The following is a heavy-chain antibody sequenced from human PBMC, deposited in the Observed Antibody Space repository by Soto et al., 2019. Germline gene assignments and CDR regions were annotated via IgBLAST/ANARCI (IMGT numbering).Heavy chain of an antibody. CDR2: IYHSGST. D-gene: IGHD3-3*01. CDR3: ARGGDYDFWSGYYTGWFDP. V-gene: IGHV4-30-2*01. Sequence: QLQLQESGSGLVKPSQTLSLTCAVSGGSISSGGYSWSWIRQPPGKGLEWIGYIYHSGSTHYNPSLRSRVTISVDRSKNQFSLKLSSVTAADTAVYYCARGGDYDFWSGYYTGWFDPWGQGTLVTVSS. J-gene: IGHJ5*02. CDR1: GGSISSGGYS.